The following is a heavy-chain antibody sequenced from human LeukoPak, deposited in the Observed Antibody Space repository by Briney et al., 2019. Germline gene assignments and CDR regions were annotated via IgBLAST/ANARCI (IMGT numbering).Heavy chain of an antibody. J-gene: IGHJ5*02. V-gene: IGHV3-48*01. CDR3: AKASRATLTTVINWFDP. Sequence: GGSLXLSCAVSGFTFSSYSMNWVRQAPGKGLEWVSYITSSGTTIYYADSVKGRFTISRDNSKNTLYLQMNSLRVEDTAVYYCAKASRATLTTVINWFDPWGQGTPVTVSS. CDR2: ITSSGTTI. CDR1: GFTFSSYS. D-gene: IGHD4-11*01.